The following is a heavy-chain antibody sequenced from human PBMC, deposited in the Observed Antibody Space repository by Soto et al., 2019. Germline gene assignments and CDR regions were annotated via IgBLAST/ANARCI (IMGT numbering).Heavy chain of an antibody. Sequence: PLSLTCTVSGGSISSGGYYWSWIRQHPGKGLEWIGYIYYSGSTYYNPSLKSRVTISVDTSTNQFSLKLSSVTAADTAVYYCARVEEVLWVGESRTDFDSWAQGTPVPV. CDR2: IYYSGST. J-gene: IGHJ4*01. CDR1: GGSISSGGYY. CDR3: ARVEEVLWVGESRTDFDS. V-gene: IGHV4-31*03. D-gene: IGHD3-10*01.